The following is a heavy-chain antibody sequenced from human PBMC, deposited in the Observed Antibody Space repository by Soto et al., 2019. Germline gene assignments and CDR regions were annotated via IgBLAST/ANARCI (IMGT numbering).Heavy chain of an antibody. CDR1: GGSISSYY. CDR3: ARLGQQLTYYHYFMDV. J-gene: IGHJ6*03. CDR2: IYYSGST. Sequence: SETLSLTCTVSGGSISSYYWSWIRQPPGKGLEWIGYIYYSGSTNYNPSLKGRVTISVDTSKNQFSLKLSSVTAADTAVYYCARLGQQLTYYHYFMDVWGKGSTVTVSS. V-gene: IGHV4-59*08. D-gene: IGHD6-13*01.